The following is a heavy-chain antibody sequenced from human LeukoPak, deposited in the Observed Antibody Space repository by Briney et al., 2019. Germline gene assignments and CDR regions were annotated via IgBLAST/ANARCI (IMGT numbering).Heavy chain of an antibody. CDR3: ARSPVAATPTPFDY. J-gene: IGHJ4*02. CDR1: GASLSGYY. Sequence: SETLSLTCAVYGASLSGYYWSWIRQPPGKGLEWIGEIDHSGITKYNPSLKGRVIISRDTSKNQFSLDLTSMTAADTAVYYCARSPVAATPTPFDYWGQGTLVTVSS. D-gene: IGHD2-15*01. CDR2: IDHSGIT. V-gene: IGHV4-34*01.